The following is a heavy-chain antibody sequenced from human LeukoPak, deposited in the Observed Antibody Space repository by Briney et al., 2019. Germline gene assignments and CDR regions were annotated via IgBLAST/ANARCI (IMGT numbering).Heavy chain of an antibody. CDR3: ARGSAGWYSIDY. CDR2: IYSSGTT. J-gene: IGHJ4*02. V-gene: IGHV4-4*07. Sequence: PSETLSLTCTVSGGSISNYYWSWIRQPAGKGLGWIGRIYSSGTTNSSPSLKSRVTMSVDTSKNQFSLNLSSVTAADTAVYYCARGSAGWYSIDYWGQGILVTVSS. CDR1: GGSISNYY. D-gene: IGHD6-19*01.